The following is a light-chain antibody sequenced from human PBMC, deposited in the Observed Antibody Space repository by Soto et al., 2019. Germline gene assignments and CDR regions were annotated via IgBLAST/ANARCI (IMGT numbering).Light chain of an antibody. CDR2: GAS. Sequence: DIQMTQSPSSLSASVGDRVTITCRASQYISSYVNWYQQKPGKAPKFLIYGASDLQRGVPSRFSGSGSGTDFTLTINSLQPEDFSTYYCQQSYSRPLTVGPGTKVDIK. CDR1: QYISSY. CDR3: QQSYSRPLT. J-gene: IGKJ3*01. V-gene: IGKV1-39*01.